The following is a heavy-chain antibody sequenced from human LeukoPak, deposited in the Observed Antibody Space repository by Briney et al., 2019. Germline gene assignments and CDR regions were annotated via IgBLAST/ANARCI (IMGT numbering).Heavy chain of an antibody. CDR2: IRQDGSET. V-gene: IGHV3-7*01. D-gene: IGHD2-2*01. CDR1: GFSFSTYW. CDR3: VRGCGRASCPYFFDS. Sequence: GGSLRLSCAASGFSFSTYWMSWVRQAPGKGLEGVATIRQDGSETHYVGSVRGRFTISRDNAKNSLYLQVNSLRAEDTAVYYCVRGCGRASCPYFFDSWGHGSLVTVSS. J-gene: IGHJ4*01.